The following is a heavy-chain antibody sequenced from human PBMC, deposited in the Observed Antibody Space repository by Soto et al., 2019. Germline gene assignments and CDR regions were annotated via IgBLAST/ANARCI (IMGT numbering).Heavy chain of an antibody. Sequence: PGESLKISCKGSGYSFTSYWISWVRQMPGKGLEWMGRIDPSDSYTNYSPSFQGHVTISADKSISTAYLQWSSLKASDTAMYYCARRGAAPLYYYYGMDVWGQGNTVTVSS. V-gene: IGHV5-10-1*01. J-gene: IGHJ6*02. CDR3: ARRGAAPLYYYYGMDV. CDR1: GYSFTSYW. D-gene: IGHD6-6*01. CDR2: IDPSDSYT.